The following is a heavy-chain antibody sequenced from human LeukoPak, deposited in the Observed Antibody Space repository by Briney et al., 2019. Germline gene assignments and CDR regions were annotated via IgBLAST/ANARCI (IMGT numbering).Heavy chain of an antibody. CDR1: GGSISSYS. V-gene: IGHV4-59*01. Sequence: SETLSLNCTVSGGSISSYSWSWIRQPPGKGLEWIGYIYYSGNTNYNPSLKSRVTISIDTSKKQFSLKLGSVTAADTAVYYCARVRLVGYDILTGYYSFDYWGQGTLVTVSS. CDR3: ARVRLVGYDILTGYYSFDY. CDR2: IYYSGNT. J-gene: IGHJ4*02. D-gene: IGHD3-9*01.